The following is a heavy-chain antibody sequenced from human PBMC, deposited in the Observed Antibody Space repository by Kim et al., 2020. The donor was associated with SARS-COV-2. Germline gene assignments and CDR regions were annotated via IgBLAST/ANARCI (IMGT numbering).Heavy chain of an antibody. CDR2: INTYSGGA. D-gene: IGHD5-18*01. V-gene: IGHV1-2*06. CDR1: GYTFTAFY. CDR3: TRDDTSGYSVY. J-gene: IGHJ4*02. Sequence: ASVKVSCKTSGYTFTAFYIHWVRQAPGQGLEWVGRINTYSGGANYARKFQGKVTITTDTSIDTAYMDLSGQTSDDTAVYFCTRDDTSGYSVYWGQGTLVAVSS.